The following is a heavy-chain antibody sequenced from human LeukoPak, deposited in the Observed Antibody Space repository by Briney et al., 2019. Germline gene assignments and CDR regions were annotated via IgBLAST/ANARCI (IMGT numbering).Heavy chain of an antibody. V-gene: IGHV3-30*02. CDR2: IGNDGNNK. J-gene: IGHJ6*03. D-gene: IGHD3-10*01. Sequence: GGSMRLSCAASGFTFRGYGMHWVRQAPGKGRDGGAFIGNDGNNKCYVDTVKGRFTISRDNSRSTLYLQMNRLRGEDTAVYYCAKDRGTWYYMDVWGKGTTVTVSS. CDR3: AKDRGTWYYMDV. CDR1: GFTFRGYG.